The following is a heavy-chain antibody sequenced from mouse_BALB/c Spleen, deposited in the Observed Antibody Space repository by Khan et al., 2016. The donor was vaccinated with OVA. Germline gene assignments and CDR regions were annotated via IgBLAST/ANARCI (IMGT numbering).Heavy chain of an antibody. J-gene: IGHJ3*01. CDR1: GYTFTSYW. CDR2: INPFTVYT. D-gene: IGHD2-13*01. Sequence: QVQLQQSGAELAKPGASVKMSCKASGYTFTSYWMHWIKQRPGQGLEWIGYINPFTVYTAYNQKFKDKATLTAAKSSSTAYMQLSSLTSEDSAVYYCAGDYERFAYWGQGTLVTVSA. CDR3: AGDYERFAY. V-gene: IGHV1-7*01.